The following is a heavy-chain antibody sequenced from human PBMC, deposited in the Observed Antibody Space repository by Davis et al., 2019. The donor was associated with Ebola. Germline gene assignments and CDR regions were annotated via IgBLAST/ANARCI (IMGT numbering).Heavy chain of an antibody. V-gene: IGHV4-39*01. J-gene: IGHJ4*02. CDR3: ARALSGYDY. CDR2: IYYSGST. Sequence: MPSETLSLTCTVSGGSISSSSYYWGWIRQPPGKGLEWIGSIYYSGSTYYNPSLKSRVTISVDTSKNQFSLKLSSVTAADTAVYYCARALSGYDYWGQGTLVTVSS. D-gene: IGHD5-12*01. CDR1: GGSISSSSYY.